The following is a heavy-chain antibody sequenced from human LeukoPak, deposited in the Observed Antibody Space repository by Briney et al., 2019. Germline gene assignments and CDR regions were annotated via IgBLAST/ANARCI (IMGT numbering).Heavy chain of an antibody. D-gene: IGHD1-26*01. CDR3: TREPKVGATNPYYFDY. V-gene: IGHV3-49*04. J-gene: IGHJ4*02. CDR1: GLSFTNYW. CDR2: IRSKAYGGTT. Sequence: GRSLRLSCSASGLSFTNYWMGGVRQAPGKGLEWVGFIRSKAYGGTTEYAASVKGIFTISRDDSKSIAYLQMNILKTEVTAVYYCTREPKVGATNPYYFDYWGQGTLVTVSS.